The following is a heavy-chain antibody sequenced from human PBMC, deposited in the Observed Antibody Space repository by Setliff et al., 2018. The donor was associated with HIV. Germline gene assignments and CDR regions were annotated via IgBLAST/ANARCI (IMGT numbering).Heavy chain of an antibody. CDR3: ARDGGSSGWYFVLGYSDY. V-gene: IGHV4-39*02. J-gene: IGHJ4*02. CDR2: MYYNGST. D-gene: IGHD6-19*01. CDR1: GRSNDSGSYY. Sequence: SETLSLTCTVSGRSNDSGSYYWAWIRQPPGKGLEWIGIMYYNGSTYYNPYLKSRVTISIDTSKNQFSLKLNSVTAADTAMYYCARDGGSSGWYFVLGYSDYWGPGTLVTVSS.